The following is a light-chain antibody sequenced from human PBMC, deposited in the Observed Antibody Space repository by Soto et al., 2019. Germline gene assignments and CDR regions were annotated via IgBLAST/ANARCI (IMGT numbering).Light chain of an antibody. Sequence: QSALTQPASVSGSPGQSITISCTGTSSDVGAYIYVSWYQHQPGKAPKLMIYDVNSRPSGISNRFSGSKSGNTASLTISGLQAEDEADYYCSSYTSSSTLVFGGGTKVTVL. J-gene: IGLJ2*01. V-gene: IGLV2-14*03. CDR2: DVN. CDR1: SSDVGAYIY. CDR3: SSYTSSSTLV.